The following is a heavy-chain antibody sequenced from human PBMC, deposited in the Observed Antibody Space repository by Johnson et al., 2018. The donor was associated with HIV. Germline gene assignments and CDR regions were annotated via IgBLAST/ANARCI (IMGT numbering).Heavy chain of an antibody. CDR3: RYYYDSSGDAFDI. V-gene: IGHV3-13*01. Sequence: VQLVESGGGLVKPGGSLRLSCAASGFTFSDYDMHWVRQTTGKGLEWVSAIGSAGDTYYPGSVNGRCTISRENAKNSLYLQMNSLGAGDTAVYYCRYYYDSSGDAFDIWGQGTMVTVSS. J-gene: IGHJ3*02. D-gene: IGHD3-22*01. CDR1: GFTFSDYD. CDR2: IGSAGDT.